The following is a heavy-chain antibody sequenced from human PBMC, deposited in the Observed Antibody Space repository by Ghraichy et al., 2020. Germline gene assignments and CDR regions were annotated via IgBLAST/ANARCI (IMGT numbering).Heavy chain of an antibody. V-gene: IGHV3-43*02. D-gene: IGHD5-18*01. J-gene: IGHJ4*02. CDR3: AEDIGTAMVIAPDDY. CDR2: ISGDGGST. CDR1: GFTFDDYA. Sequence: GGSLRLSCAASGFTFDDYAMHWVRQAPGKGLEWVSLISGDGGSTYYADSVKGRFTISRDNSKNSLYLQMNSLRTEDTALYYCAEDIGTAMVIAPDDYWGQGTLVTVSS.